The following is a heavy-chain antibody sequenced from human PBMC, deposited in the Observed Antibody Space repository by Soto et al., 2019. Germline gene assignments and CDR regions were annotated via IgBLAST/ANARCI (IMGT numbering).Heavy chain of an antibody. D-gene: IGHD2-15*01. Sequence: QLQLQESGPGLVKPSETLSLTCTVSGGSISSSSHHWGWIRQPPGKGEWIGSIYHSGTTYYNPPLKSRVTISVDTSKNQFSLRLSSVTAADTAVYYCARHKDCSGGSCNAVGYYYGLDVWGQGTTVTVSS. V-gene: IGHV4-39*01. J-gene: IGHJ6*02. CDR1: GGSISSSSHH. CDR2: IYHSGTT. CDR3: ARHKDCSGGSCNAVGYYYGLDV.